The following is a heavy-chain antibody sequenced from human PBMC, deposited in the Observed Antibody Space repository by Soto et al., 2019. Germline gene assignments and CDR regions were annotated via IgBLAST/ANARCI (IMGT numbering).Heavy chain of an antibody. CDR3: ARGGGYYGSGAYYRGYFDH. D-gene: IGHD3-10*01. CDR2: LNPDTAST. J-gene: IGHJ4*02. CDR1: GYSFANYT. Sequence: QVQLVQSGAEVKNPGASVTVSCKASGYSFANYTIHWVRQAPGQGLEWMGWLNPDTASTKFSPKFQGRVIITRDKSANTAFMQLTSLTSEDTALYYCARGGGYYGSGAYYRGYFDHWGLGTLVAGSS. V-gene: IGHV1-3*01.